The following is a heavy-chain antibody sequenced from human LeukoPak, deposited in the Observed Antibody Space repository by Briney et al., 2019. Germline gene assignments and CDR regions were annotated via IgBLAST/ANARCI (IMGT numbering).Heavy chain of an antibody. Sequence: GASVKVSCKASGYTFTGYYMHWVRQAPGQGLEWMGRINPNSGGTNYAQKLQGRVTMTTDTSTSTAYMELRSLRSDDTAVYYCARDPKLYSSGWYSPGYWGQGTLVTVSS. V-gene: IGHV1-2*06. CDR3: ARDPKLYSSGWYSPGY. CDR1: GYTFTGYY. CDR2: INPNSGGT. D-gene: IGHD6-19*01. J-gene: IGHJ4*02.